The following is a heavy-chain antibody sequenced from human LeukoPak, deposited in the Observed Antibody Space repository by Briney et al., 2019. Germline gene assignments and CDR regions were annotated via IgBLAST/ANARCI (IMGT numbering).Heavy chain of an antibody. J-gene: IGHJ4*02. CDR3: ARDPGTSGFGRYFDY. Sequence: PGGSLRLSCAASGFTVSSNCMSWVRQAPGKGLEWVSVIYSGGSTYYADSVKGRFTISRDNSKNTLYLQMNSLRAEDTAVYYCARDPGTSGFGRYFDYWGQGTLVTVSS. CDR2: IYSGGST. V-gene: IGHV3-53*01. CDR1: GFTVSSNC. D-gene: IGHD1-1*01.